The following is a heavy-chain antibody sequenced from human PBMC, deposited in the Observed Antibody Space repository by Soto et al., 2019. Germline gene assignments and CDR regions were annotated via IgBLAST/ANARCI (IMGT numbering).Heavy chain of an antibody. CDR1: DFTFRNYW. V-gene: IGHV3-7*03. CDR3: FGGNGGPQ. Sequence: EVQLVESGGDLVQPGGSLRLSCATSDFTFRNYWLNWVRQAPGKGLEWVANISPDGGTTNYVDSVKGRFTVSIDNDRNSVFLQMNSLRVEDTAVYFCFGGNGGPQWGQVTLVTVSS. J-gene: IGHJ4*02. CDR2: ISPDGGTT. D-gene: IGHD3-16*01.